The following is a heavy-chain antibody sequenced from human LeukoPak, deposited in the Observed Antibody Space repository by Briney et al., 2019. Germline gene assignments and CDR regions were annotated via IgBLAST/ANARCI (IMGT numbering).Heavy chain of an antibody. D-gene: IGHD2-15*01. CDR1: GFTFSSYG. CDR2: ISYDGTNK. J-gene: IGHJ5*02. V-gene: IGHV3-30*03. CDR3: PTSYSHPSLPRLPPSPAHSPNTLFPPMPSPRPAAATVFYYSTTLSIRYYFLRSFHP. Sequence: GGSLRLSCAASGFTFSSYGMHWVRQAPGKGLEWVAIISYDGTNKYYADSVKGRFTISRDNSKNTLYLQMNSLRGEDASFYYTPTSYSHPSLPRLPPSPAHSPNTLFPPMPSPRPAAATVFYYSTTLSIRYYFLRSFHPWGQGTLFSVSS.